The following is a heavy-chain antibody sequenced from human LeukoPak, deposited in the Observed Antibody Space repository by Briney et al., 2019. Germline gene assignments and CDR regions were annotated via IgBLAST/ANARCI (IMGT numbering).Heavy chain of an antibody. CDR2: ISYNSDTI. D-gene: IGHD2-21*02. J-gene: IGHJ2*01. Sequence: GRSLRLSCAASGFTFDDYAMHWVRQAPGKGPEWVSGISYNSDTIAYADSVKGRFTISRDNAKNSLYLQMNSLRAEDTALYYCAKDYCGGDCYSGWYSDLWGRGTLVTVSS. V-gene: IGHV3-9*01. CDR3: AKDYCGGDCYSGWYSDL. CDR1: GFTFDDYA.